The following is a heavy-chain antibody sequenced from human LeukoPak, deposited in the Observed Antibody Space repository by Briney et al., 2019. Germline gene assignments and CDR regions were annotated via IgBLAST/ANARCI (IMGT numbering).Heavy chain of an antibody. J-gene: IGHJ4*02. CDR2: IYYSGST. D-gene: IGHD3-3*01. CDR3: ARSAPRGYYDFWSGLEYFDY. Sequence: SETLSLTCTVSGGSISSYDWSWIRQPPGKGLEWIGYIYYSGSTNYNPSLKSRVTISVDTSKNQFSLKLSSVTAADTAVYYCARSAPRGYYDFWSGLEYFDYWGQGTLVTVSS. V-gene: IGHV4-59*01. CDR1: GGSISSYD.